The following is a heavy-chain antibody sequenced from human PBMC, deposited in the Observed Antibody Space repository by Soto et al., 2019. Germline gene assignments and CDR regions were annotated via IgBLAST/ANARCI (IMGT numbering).Heavy chain of an antibody. J-gene: IGHJ5*02. CDR1: GYTFTSYD. Sequence: QVQLVQSGAEVKKPGASVKVSCKASGYTFTSYDINWVRQATGQGLEWMGWMNPNSGNTGYAQKVQVRVIMTRNTSISTASMELSSLRSALTAVYLCGRARDTFDAWGQGTLVTVSS. V-gene: IGHV1-8*01. CDR3: GRARDTFDA. CDR2: MNPNSGNT.